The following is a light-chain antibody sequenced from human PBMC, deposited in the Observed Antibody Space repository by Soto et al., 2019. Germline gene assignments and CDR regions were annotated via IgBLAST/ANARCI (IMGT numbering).Light chain of an antibody. CDR2: DVS. CDR3: NSYTSSSTLPYV. Sequence: QSALTQPASVSGSPGQSITISCTGTSSDVGGYNYVSWYQQHPGKAPKVMIYDVSNRPSGVSNRFSGSKSGNTASLTISGRQAEDEADSYCNSYTSSSTLPYVFGTGTKLTVL. V-gene: IGLV2-14*01. J-gene: IGLJ1*01. CDR1: SSDVGGYNY.